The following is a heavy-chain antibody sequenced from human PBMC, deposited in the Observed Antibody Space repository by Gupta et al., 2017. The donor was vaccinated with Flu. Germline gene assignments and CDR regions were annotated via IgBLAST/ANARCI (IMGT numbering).Heavy chain of an antibody. CDR3: ARDSRRDFWSGATLDY. CDR2: IYYTGSK. CDR1: GASISSGSYF. Sequence: QVQLQESGPGLLKPSQTLSLTCTVSGASISSGSYFWTWIRQFPGEGLEWIGYIYYTGSKYYTPSLESRITISLDTSKNQFSLTLSSVTAADTAIYYCARDSRRDFWSGATLDYWGQGALVTVSS. V-gene: IGHV4-31*03. D-gene: IGHD3-3*01. J-gene: IGHJ4*02.